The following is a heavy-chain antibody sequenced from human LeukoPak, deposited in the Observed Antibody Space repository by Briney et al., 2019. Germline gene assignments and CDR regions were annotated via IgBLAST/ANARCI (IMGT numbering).Heavy chain of an antibody. V-gene: IGHV3-48*04. CDR1: GFTFSSYA. CDR2: ISSSSSTI. Sequence: GGSLRLSCAASGFTFSSYAMHWVRQAPGKGLEWVSYISSSSSTIYYTDSVKGRFTISRDNAKNSLYLQMNSLRAEDTAVYYCAKEDTANYYHGMDVWGQGTTVTVSS. D-gene: IGHD5-18*01. CDR3: AKEDTANYYHGMDV. J-gene: IGHJ6*02.